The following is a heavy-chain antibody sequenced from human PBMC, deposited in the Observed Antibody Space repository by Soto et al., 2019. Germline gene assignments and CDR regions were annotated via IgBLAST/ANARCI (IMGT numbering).Heavy chain of an antibody. CDR3: AKDLLPNTVTTCGS. CDR2: ISSDGNNK. D-gene: IGHD4-17*01. Sequence: QVQLVESGGGAVQPGRSLRLSCAASGFTFDSHGMHWVRQAPGKGLEWVAVISSDGNNKYYAYSVKGRFIISRDNFNNMLYLQMSSLRAEDTAVYYCAKDLLPNTVTTCGSWGQGTLVTVSP. J-gene: IGHJ5*02. CDR1: GFTFDSHG. V-gene: IGHV3-30*18.